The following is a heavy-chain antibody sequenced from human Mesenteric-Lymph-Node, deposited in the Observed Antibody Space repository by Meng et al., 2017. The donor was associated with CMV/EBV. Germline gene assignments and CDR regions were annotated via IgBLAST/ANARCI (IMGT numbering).Heavy chain of an antibody. D-gene: IGHD5-12*01. CDR1: GFTFNTYW. CDR3: TTGRIAAIDY. V-gene: IGHV3-74*01. J-gene: IGHJ4*02. Sequence: LSCAASGFTFNTYWMHWVRQAPGKGLVWVSRINSDGSSRTYADSVKGRFTISRDNAKNTLHLQMNSLRVEDTAVYYCTTGRIAAIDYWGQGTLVTVSS. CDR2: INSDGSSR.